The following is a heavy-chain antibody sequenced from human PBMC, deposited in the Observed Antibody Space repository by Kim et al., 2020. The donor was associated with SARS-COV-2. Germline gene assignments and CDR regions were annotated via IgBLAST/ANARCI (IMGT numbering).Heavy chain of an antibody. V-gene: IGHV3-53*01. D-gene: IGHD3-16*01. J-gene: IGHJ2*01. CDR2: IYSGGST. CDR1: GFTVSSNY. Sequence: GGSLRLSCAASGFTVSSNYMSWVRQAPGKGLEWVSVIYSGGSTYYADSVKGRFAISRDNSKNTLYLQMNSLRAEDTAVYYCARVNSPSPKRGPTYTNWYFDLWGRGTLVTVSS. CDR3: ARVNSPSPKRGPTYTNWYFDL.